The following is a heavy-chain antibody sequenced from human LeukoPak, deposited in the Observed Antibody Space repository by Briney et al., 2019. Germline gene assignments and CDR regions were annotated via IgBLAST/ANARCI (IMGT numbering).Heavy chain of an antibody. D-gene: IGHD3-22*01. V-gene: IGHV1-18*01. CDR3: ARDPKNYYDSSGYYSNY. Sequence: ASVKVSCKASGYTFNSYGISWVRQAPGQGLEWMGWISAYNGNTNYAQKLQGRVTMTTDTSTSTAYMELRSLRSDDTAVYYCARDPKNYYDSSGYYSNYWGQGTLVTVSS. CDR1: GYTFNSYG. CDR2: ISAYNGNT. J-gene: IGHJ4*02.